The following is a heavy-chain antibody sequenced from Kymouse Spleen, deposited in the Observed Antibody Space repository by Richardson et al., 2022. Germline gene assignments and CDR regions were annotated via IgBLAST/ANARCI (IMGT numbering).Heavy chain of an antibody. V-gene: IGHV4-39*01. CDR3: ARSPRGSGSYYKDY. J-gene: IGHJ4*02. CDR1: GGSISSSSYY. Sequence: QLQLQESGPGLVKPSETLSLTCTVSGGSISSSSYYWGWIRQPPGKGLEWIGSIYYSGSTYYNPSLKSRVTISVDTSKNQFSLKLSSVTAADTAVYYCARSPRGSGSYYKDYWGQGTLVTVSS. D-gene: IGHD3-10*01. CDR2: IYYSGST.